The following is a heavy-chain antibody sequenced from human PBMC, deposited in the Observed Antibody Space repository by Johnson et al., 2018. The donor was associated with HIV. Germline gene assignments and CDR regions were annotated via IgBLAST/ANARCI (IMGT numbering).Heavy chain of an antibody. D-gene: IGHD1-1*01. Sequence: VQLVESGGDLVQPGRSLRLSCTASGFTFSSYAMHWVRQAPGKGLEWVAVISYDGSNKYYADSVKGRLTISRDNSKNTLYLQMNSLRAEDTAVYYCARDLAGTERGNAFDIWGQGTMVTVSS. CDR3: ARDLAGTERGNAFDI. V-gene: IGHV3-30-3*01. CDR2: ISYDGSNK. CDR1: GFTFSSYA. J-gene: IGHJ3*02.